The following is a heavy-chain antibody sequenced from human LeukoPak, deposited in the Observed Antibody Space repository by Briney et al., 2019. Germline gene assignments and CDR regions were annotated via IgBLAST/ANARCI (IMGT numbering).Heavy chain of an antibody. CDR2: VSGRDDST. J-gene: IGHJ4*02. Sequence: GASLRLSCAASGFTFSNYAMRWVPQAPGKGLEWSSAVSGRDDSTYYADPVKGRLTIYRDRSKNKLYLQMNSLRAEDTAVYYCAKWGDDDILAGYYDSDYWGQGTLVTVSS. CDR1: GFTFSNYA. V-gene: IGHV3-23*01. D-gene: IGHD3-9*01. CDR3: AKWGDDDILAGYYDSDY.